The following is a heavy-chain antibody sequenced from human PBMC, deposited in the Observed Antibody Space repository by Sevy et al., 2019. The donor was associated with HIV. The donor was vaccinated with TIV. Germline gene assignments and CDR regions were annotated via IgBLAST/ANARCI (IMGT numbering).Heavy chain of an antibody. D-gene: IGHD4-17*01. J-gene: IGHJ4*02. CDR1: GGSISGFY. CDR2: ISSSGDT. V-gene: IGHV4-4*07. CDR3: AGAVSTTADFEY. Sequence: SETLSLTCTVSGGSISGFYWSWIRQPAGKGLEWIGRISSSGDTNYNPSLKSRVTTSVDTSRNQFSLRLSSVTAADTAVFCCAGAVSTTADFEYWGQGTQVTVSS.